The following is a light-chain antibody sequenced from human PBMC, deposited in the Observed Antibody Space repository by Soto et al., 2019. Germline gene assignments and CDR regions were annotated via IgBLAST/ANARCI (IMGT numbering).Light chain of an antibody. V-gene: IGLV1-40*01. Sequence: QSLLTQPPSVSGAPGQRVTISCTGSSSNIGAGYDVHWYQQLPGTAPKLLIYGNSNRPSGVPDRFSGSKSGTSASLAITGLQAEDEADYYCQSYDSSLSRSAYVFGTGTKLTVL. CDR1: SSNIGAGYD. CDR2: GNS. CDR3: QSYDSSLSRSAYV. J-gene: IGLJ1*01.